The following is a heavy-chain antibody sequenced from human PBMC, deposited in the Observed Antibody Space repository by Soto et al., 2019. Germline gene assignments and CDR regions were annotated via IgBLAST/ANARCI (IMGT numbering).Heavy chain of an antibody. J-gene: IGHJ5*02. CDR3: ARDLEYSSSPRYNWFDP. Sequence: ASVKVSCKASGYTFTSYGISCVRQAPGQGLEWMGWISAYNGNTNYAQKLQGRVTMTTDTSTSTAYMELRSLRSDDTAVYYCARDLEYSSSPRYNWFDPWGQGTLVTVSS. CDR1: GYTFTSYG. V-gene: IGHV1-18*04. D-gene: IGHD6-6*01. CDR2: ISAYNGNT.